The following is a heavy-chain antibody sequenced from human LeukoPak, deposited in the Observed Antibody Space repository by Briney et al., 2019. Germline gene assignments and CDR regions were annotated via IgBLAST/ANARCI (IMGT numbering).Heavy chain of an antibody. CDR2: IYYSGST. Sequence: SETLSLTCTVSGGSISSYYWSWIRQPPGKGLEWIGYIYYSGSTNYNPSLKSRVTISVDTSKNQFSLKLSSVTAADTAVYYCARSPPETVAGDYWGQGTLVTVSS. CDR1: GGSISSYY. V-gene: IGHV4-59*01. J-gene: IGHJ4*02. D-gene: IGHD6-19*01. CDR3: ARSPPETVAGDY.